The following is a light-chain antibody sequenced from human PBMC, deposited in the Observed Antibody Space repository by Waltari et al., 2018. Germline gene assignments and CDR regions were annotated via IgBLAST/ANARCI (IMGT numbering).Light chain of an antibody. CDR1: SSDVGNYNY. CDR2: DVN. V-gene: IGLV2-8*01. CDR3: SSYAGSSYV. Sequence: QSALTQPPSASGSLGQSVTISCTGTSSDVGNYNYVSWYQQHPGRAPKLIIYDVNRRPSGVPDRFSGSKSGNTASLAVSGLQPGDEADYYCSSYAGSSYVFGTGTTVTVL. J-gene: IGLJ1*01.